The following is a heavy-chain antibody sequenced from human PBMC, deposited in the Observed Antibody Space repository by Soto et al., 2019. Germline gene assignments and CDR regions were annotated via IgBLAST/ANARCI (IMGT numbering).Heavy chain of an antibody. Sequence: QVQLVQSGAEVKKPGASVKVSCKASGYTFTNYAVTWVRQAPGQGLEWMGWINVYDGNTKYAQKFQGRVTMTTDTCTNTGYIELRSLTSDDTAVYYCARDGVAVTTGIAGYWGQGPLVTVSS. J-gene: IGHJ4*02. V-gene: IGHV1-18*01. CDR2: INVYDGNT. D-gene: IGHD4-4*01. CDR1: GYTFTNYA. CDR3: ARDGVAVTTGIAGY.